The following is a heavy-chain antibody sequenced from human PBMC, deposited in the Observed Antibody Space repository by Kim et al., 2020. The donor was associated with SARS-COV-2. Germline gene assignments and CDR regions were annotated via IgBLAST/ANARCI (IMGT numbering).Heavy chain of an antibody. J-gene: IGHJ4*02. Sequence: GGSLRLSCAASGFTFGNYAMHWVRQTPGKGLEWVSGINWNSGSIGCADSVKGRFTISRDNAKNSLYLQMNSLRAEDTALYYCAKDITGAITTANYWGQGTLVTVSS. CDR3: AKDITGAITTANY. D-gene: IGHD3-22*01. CDR2: INWNSGSI. V-gene: IGHV3-9*01. CDR1: GFTFGNYA.